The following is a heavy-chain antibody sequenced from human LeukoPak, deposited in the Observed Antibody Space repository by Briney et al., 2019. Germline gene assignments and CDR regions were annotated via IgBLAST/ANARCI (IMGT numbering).Heavy chain of an antibody. CDR2: ISYDGSNK. CDR3: AREFEYCSSTSCPYFDY. D-gene: IGHD2-2*01. Sequence: GGSLRLSCAASGFTFSSYAMHWVRQAPGKGLEWVAVISYDGSNKYYADSVKGRFTISRDNSKNTLYLQMNSLRAEDTAVYYCAREFEYCSSTSCPYFDYWGQGSLVTVCS. V-gene: IGHV3-30*04. J-gene: IGHJ4*02. CDR1: GFTFSSYA.